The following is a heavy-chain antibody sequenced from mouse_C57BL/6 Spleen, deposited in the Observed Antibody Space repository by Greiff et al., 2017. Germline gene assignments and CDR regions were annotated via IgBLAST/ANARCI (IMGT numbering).Heavy chain of an antibody. Sequence: QVKLQQPGAELVMPGASVKLSCQASGYTFTSSWMHWVNQRPGQGLEWIGEIDPSDSYTNYNQKFKGKSTLTVDKYSSKAYMQHSNLTSEDSAFDYGARNGYDEGFAYWGQGTLVTVSA. D-gene: IGHD2-14*01. J-gene: IGHJ3*01. CDR1: GYTFTSSW. V-gene: IGHV1-69*01. CDR3: ARNGYDEGFAY. CDR2: IDPSDSYT.